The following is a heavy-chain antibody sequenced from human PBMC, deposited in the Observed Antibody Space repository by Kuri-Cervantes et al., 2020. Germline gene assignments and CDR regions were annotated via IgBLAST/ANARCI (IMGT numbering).Heavy chain of an antibody. CDR3: AKGSGWYTQGYFDY. CDR2: ISWDGGST. J-gene: IGHJ4*02. Sequence: GGSLRLSCAASGFTFDDYAMHWVRQAPGKGLEWVSLISWDGGSTYYADSVKGRFTISRDNAKNSLYLQMNSLRAEDTALYYCAKGSGWYTQGYFDYWGQGTLVTVSS. D-gene: IGHD6-19*01. CDR1: GFTFDDYA. V-gene: IGHV3-43D*04.